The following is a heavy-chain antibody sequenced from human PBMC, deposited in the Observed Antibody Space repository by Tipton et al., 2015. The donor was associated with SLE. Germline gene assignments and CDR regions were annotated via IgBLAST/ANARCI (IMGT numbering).Heavy chain of an antibody. CDR2: ISYDGSNK. CDR3: AKAPRY. Sequence: SLRLSCAASGFTFSSYAMHWVRQAPGKGLEWVAVISYDGSNKYYADSVRGRFTISRDNSKNTLYLQMNSLRAEDTAVYYCAKAPRYWGQGTLVTVSS. J-gene: IGHJ4*02. CDR1: GFTFSSYA. V-gene: IGHV3-30*04.